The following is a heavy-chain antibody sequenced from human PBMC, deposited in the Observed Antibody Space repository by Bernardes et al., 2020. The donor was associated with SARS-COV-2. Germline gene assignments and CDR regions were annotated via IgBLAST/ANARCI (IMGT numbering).Heavy chain of an antibody. Sequence: SETLSLTCAVSGVSISNANYYWGWIRQPPGKGLEWIGNLYYSGRTNYNPSLKSRATISVNTSKNQFSLRLSSVTAADTAMYYCARLRNYDFWTGLGGEFDYWGQGTLVTVSS. V-gene: IGHV4-39*01. CDR3: ARLRNYDFWTGLGGEFDY. CDR1: GVSISNANYY. J-gene: IGHJ4*02. CDR2: LYYSGRT. D-gene: IGHD3-3*01.